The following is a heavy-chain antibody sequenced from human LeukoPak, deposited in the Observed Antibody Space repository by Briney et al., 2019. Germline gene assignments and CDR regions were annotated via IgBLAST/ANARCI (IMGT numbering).Heavy chain of an antibody. CDR2: VIPNLGTT. CDR3: ARDDGSATMGFDS. CDR1: GSTFSRSA. J-gene: IGHJ4*02. V-gene: IGHV1-69*01. Sequence: SVKVSCKASGSTFSRSAISWVRQAPGQGLEWMGGVIPNLGTTNYTQRFQDRVSITSDDSTSTSYMEFRNLRSVDTAVYYCARDDGSATMGFDSWGQGTLVTVSS. D-gene: IGHD1-26*01.